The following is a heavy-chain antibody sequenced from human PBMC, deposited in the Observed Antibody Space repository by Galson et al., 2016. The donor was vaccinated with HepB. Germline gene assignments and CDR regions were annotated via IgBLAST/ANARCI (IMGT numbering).Heavy chain of an antibody. CDR3: AKDANYYDGSGLWYFDL. V-gene: IGHV3-30*18. CDR2: ISYDGSNK. Sequence: LRLSCAASGFTFSGYGVHWVRQAPGKGLEWVAVISYDGSNKYYTDSVKGRFTISRDNSKNTLYLQMNSLRAEDTAVYYCAKDANYYDGSGLWYFDLWGRGTLVIVSS. J-gene: IGHJ2*01. D-gene: IGHD3-22*01. CDR1: GFTFSGYG.